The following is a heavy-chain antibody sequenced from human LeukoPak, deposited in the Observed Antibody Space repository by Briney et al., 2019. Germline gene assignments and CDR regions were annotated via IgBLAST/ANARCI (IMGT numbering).Heavy chain of an antibody. J-gene: IGHJ4*02. CDR2: ISSSSSTI. CDR1: GFTFSRYW. Sequence: GGSLRLSCAASGFTFSRYWMSWVRQAPGKGLEWVSYISSSSSTIYYADSVKGRFTISRDNAKNSLYLQMNSLRAEDTAVYYCARDQGAYCGGDCFTYYFDYWGQGTLVTVSS. CDR3: ARDQGAYCGGDCFTYYFDY. D-gene: IGHD2-21*02. V-gene: IGHV3-48*01.